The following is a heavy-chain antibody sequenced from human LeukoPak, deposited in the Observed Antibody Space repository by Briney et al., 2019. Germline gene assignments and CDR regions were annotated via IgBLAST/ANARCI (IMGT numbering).Heavy chain of an antibody. CDR2: IYYSGST. J-gene: IGHJ4*02. V-gene: IGHV4-31*03. CDR1: GGSISSGGYY. D-gene: IGHD3-22*01. Sequence: SETLSLTCTVSGGSISSGGYYWRWIRQHPGKGLEWIGYIYYSGSTYYNLSLKSRVTISADTSKNQFSLKLSSVTAADTAVYYCARMYYFDSSGYEIRTLDYWGQGTLVTVSS. CDR3: ARMYYFDSSGYEIRTLDY.